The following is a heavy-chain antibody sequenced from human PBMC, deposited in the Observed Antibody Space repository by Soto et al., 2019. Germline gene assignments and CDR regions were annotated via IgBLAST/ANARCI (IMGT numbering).Heavy chain of an antibody. CDR3: ARARQHYYDSSGYPSAFDI. J-gene: IGHJ3*02. CDR2: INPNSGGT. Sequence: SETVSCKASRYTFTDYYKHWVRQAPGQELERIGWINPNSGGTNYAQKFQGWVTMTRDTSISTAYMELSRLRSDDTAVYYCARARQHYYDSSGYPSAFDIWGQGTMVTVSS. V-gene: IGHV1-2*04. CDR1: RYTFTDYY. D-gene: IGHD3-22*01.